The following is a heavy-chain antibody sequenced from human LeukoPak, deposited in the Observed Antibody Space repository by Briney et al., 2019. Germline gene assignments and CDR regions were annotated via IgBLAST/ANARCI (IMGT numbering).Heavy chain of an antibody. Sequence: GGSLRLACAASGFTFSGSAMHWVRQASGKGLEWVGRIRSKANSYATAYAASVKGRFTISGDDSKNTAYLQMNSLKTEDTAVYYCTSVNSSGYYYSGYWGQGTLVTVSS. V-gene: IGHV3-73*01. CDR2: IRSKANSYAT. J-gene: IGHJ4*02. D-gene: IGHD3-22*01. CDR3: TSVNSSGYYYSGY. CDR1: GFTFSGSA.